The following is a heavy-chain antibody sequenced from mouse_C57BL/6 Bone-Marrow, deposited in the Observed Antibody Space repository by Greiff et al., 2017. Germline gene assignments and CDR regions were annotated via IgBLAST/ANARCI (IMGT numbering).Heavy chain of an antibody. J-gene: IGHJ1*03. D-gene: IGHD1-1*01. CDR1: GFTFSDYY. CDR2: INYDGSST. Sequence: EVMLVESEGGLVQPGSSMKLSCTASGFTFSDYYMAWVRQVPEKGLEWVANINYDGSSTYYLDSLKSRFIISRDNAKNILYLQMSSLKSEDTATYYCARGLLLRYFDVWGTGTTVTVSS. CDR3: ARGLLLRYFDV. V-gene: IGHV5-16*01.